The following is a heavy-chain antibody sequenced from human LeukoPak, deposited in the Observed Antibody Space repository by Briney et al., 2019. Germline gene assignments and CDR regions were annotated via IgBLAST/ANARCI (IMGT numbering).Heavy chain of an antibody. Sequence: SETLSLTCTVSGGSISNYYWSWIRQSPGKGLEWIGYIYKSGSTNYSPSLKSRVTMSVDSSKNQFSLKLSSVTAADTAVYYCARVAVAGTIDYWGQGTLVTVSS. CDR2: IYKSGST. V-gene: IGHV4-59*01. CDR1: GGSISNYY. J-gene: IGHJ4*02. D-gene: IGHD6-19*01. CDR3: ARVAVAGTIDY.